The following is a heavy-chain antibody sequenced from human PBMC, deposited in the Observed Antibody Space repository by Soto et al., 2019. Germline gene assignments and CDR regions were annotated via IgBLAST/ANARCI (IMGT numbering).Heavy chain of an antibody. CDR2: VVPHSGTA. J-gene: IGHJ4*01. Sequence: QVQLVQSGAAVKKPGSSVRVSCKSSGATFNFYAISWVRQAPGEGLEWMGGVVPHSGTATYARKFQGRLTVTADESSGTAYIDLSSLTSEDTDIYYWARHPGQWLYYFDYWCQGTLVTVSS. CDR1: GATFNFYA. D-gene: IGHD6-19*01. CDR3: ARHPGQWLYYFDY. V-gene: IGHV1-69*01.